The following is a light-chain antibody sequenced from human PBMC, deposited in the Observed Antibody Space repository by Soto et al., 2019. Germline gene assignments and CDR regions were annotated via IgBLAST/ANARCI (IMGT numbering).Light chain of an antibody. CDR3: SSYTRSNSFVV. V-gene: IGLV2-14*01. Sequence: QSALTQPASVSGSPGQSITISCTGTSSDVGGYNYVSWYQQHPGKAPKLMIYEVTNRPSGVSNRFSGSKSGNTASLTISGLQAEDEADYYCSSYTRSNSFVVFGEGTKLTVL. CDR1: SSDVGGYNY. J-gene: IGLJ2*01. CDR2: EVT.